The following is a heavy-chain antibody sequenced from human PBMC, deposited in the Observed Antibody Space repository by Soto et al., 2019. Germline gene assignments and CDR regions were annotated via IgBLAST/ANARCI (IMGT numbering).Heavy chain of an antibody. Sequence: GASVKVSCKASGYTFSNHDINWVRQATGQGLEWMGWMSPNSGRTGYAQKFQGRVTMTRNTSSSTAYMELSSLRSDDTAVYYCARGKRYTNDYWGQGTLVTVPQ. CDR2: MSPNSGRT. J-gene: IGHJ4*02. V-gene: IGHV1-8*01. CDR3: ARGKRYTNDY. D-gene: IGHD2-2*02. CDR1: GYTFSNHD.